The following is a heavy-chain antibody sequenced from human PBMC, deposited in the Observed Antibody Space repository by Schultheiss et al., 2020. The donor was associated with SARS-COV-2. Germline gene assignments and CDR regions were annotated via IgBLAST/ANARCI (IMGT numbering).Heavy chain of an antibody. CDR3: ARPWAS. J-gene: IGHJ4*02. CDR2: INGDATIT. CDR1: GFIFSGFW. V-gene: IGHV3-74*01. Sequence: GGSLRLSCAASGFIFSGFWLHWVRQAPGKGLVWVSRINGDATITAYADSVKGRFTISRDNSKNTLFLQMNSLRTEDTAVYYCARPWASWGQGTLVTVSS.